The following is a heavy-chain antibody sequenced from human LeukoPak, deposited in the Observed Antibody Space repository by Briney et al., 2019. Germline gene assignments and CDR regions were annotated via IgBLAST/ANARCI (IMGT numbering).Heavy chain of an antibody. J-gene: IGHJ4*02. Sequence: GGSLRLSCAASGFIFKKYWMNWVRQVPGKGLECLANIKEGGSETYYADSVKGRFTISRDNPKNLLFLQINSLRVEDTAVYYCARETPRRGETRDGYRWGQGTVVTVSS. CDR3: ARETPRRGETRDGYR. V-gene: IGHV3-7*01. D-gene: IGHD5-24*01. CDR1: GFIFKKYW. CDR2: IKEGGSET.